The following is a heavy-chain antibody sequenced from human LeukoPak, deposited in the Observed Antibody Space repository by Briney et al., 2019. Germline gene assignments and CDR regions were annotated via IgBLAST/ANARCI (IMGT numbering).Heavy chain of an antibody. CDR3: ARGPFNTYDYSNYGWFDP. J-gene: IGHJ5*02. Sequence: GASVKVSCKASGYTFTSYDINWVRQATGQGLEWMGWMNPNSGNTGYAQKFQGRVTMTRNTSISTAYMELSSLRSEDTAVYYCARGPFNTYDYSNYGWFDPWGQGTLVTVSS. D-gene: IGHD4-11*01. V-gene: IGHV1-8*01. CDR1: GYTFTSYD. CDR2: MNPNSGNT.